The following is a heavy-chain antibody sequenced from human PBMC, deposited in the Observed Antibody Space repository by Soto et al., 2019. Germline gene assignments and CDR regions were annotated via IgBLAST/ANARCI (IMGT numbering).Heavy chain of an antibody. CDR3: AKTVGIAAAGTGVDY. V-gene: IGHV3-23*01. Sequence: GGSLRLSCAASGFTFSSYAMSWVRQAPGKGLEWVSAISGSGGSTYYADSVKGRFTISRDNSKNTRYLQMNSLGAEDTAVYYCAKTVGIAAAGTGVDYWGQGTLVTVSS. CDR1: GFTFSSYA. CDR2: ISGSGGST. J-gene: IGHJ4*02. D-gene: IGHD6-13*01.